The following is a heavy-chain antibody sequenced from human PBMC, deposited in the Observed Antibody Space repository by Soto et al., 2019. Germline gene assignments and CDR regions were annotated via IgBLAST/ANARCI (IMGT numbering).Heavy chain of an antibody. D-gene: IGHD3-16*01. V-gene: IGHV1-18*01. CDR1: GYTFTSYD. J-gene: IGHJ4*02. CDR3: ARVLPNYDYIWGSTTQPDY. CDR2: MSANSGNT. Sequence: GASVKVSCKASGYTFTSYDINWVRQATGQGLEWMGWMSANSGNTNYAQKLQGRVTMTTDTSTSTAYMELRSLRSDDTAVYYCARVLPNYDYIWGSTTQPDYWGQGTLVTVSS.